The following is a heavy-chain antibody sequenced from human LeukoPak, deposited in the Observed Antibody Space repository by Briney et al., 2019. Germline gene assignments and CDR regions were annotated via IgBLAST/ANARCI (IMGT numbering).Heavy chain of an antibody. CDR2: IYYSGST. D-gene: IGHD2-15*01. J-gene: IGHJ5*02. CDR1: GGSISSGDYY. Sequence: SETLSLTCTVSGGSISSGDYYWSWIRQPPGKGLEWIGYIYYSGSTYYNPSLKSRVTISVDTSKNQFSLKLSSVTAADTAVYYCARGGGYCSGGSCSNWFDPWGQGTLVTVSS. V-gene: IGHV4-30-4*01. CDR3: ARGGGYCSGGSCSNWFDP.